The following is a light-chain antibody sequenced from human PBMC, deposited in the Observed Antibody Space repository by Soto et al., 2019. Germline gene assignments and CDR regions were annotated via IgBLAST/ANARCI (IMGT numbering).Light chain of an antibody. CDR2: TAS. CDR3: QQSYTSPLT. J-gene: IGKJ4*01. V-gene: IGKV1-39*01. Sequence: NQLTPSPSPPAAAVGGRGNINCRASQSISTYLNCYQQKPGKAPNLLIFTASTLQSGVPSRFSGSGSGTDFTLTIRSLQPDDFATYYCQQSYTSPLTFGGGTKVDIK. CDR1: QSISTY.